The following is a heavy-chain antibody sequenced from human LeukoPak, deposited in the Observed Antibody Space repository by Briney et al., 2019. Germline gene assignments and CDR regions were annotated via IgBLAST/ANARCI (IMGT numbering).Heavy chain of an antibody. CDR3: AKSGHYLDS. D-gene: IGHD1-26*01. Sequence: GGSLRLSCAASGFTFSSYWMSWVRQAPGKGLEWVADIKEDGSDKYYVDSVKGRFTISRDNAKNSLYLQMNSLRAEDTAVYYCAKSGHYLDSWGQGTLVTVSS. CDR1: GFTFSSYW. V-gene: IGHV3-7*01. J-gene: IGHJ4*02. CDR2: IKEDGSDK.